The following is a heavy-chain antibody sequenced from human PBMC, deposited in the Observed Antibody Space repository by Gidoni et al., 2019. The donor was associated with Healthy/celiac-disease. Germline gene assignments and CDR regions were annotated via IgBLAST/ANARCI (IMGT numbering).Heavy chain of an antibody. CDR1: GGSISSSSYY. CDR3: ARRSSGYPVAFDI. D-gene: IGHD3-22*01. V-gene: IGHV4-39*01. Sequence: QLQLQESGPGLVKPSETLSLTCTVSGGSISSSSYYWGWIRQPPGKGLEWIGSIYYSGSTYYNPSLKSRVTISVDTSKNQFSLKLSSVTAADTAVYYCARRSSGYPVAFDIWGQGTMVTVSS. CDR2: IYYSGST. J-gene: IGHJ3*02.